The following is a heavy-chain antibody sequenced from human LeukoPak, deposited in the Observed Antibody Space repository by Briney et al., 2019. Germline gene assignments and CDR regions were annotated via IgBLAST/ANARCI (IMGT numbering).Heavy chain of an antibody. D-gene: IGHD3-10*01. V-gene: IGHV1-2*02. CDR3: ARDRGMVRGVIIHAYYYYYYMDV. Sequence: ASVKVSCKASGYTFTGYYMHWVRQAPGQGLEWMGWINPNSGGTNYAQKFQGRATMTRDTSISTAYMELSRLRSDDTAVYYCARDRGMVRGVIIHAYYYYYYMDVWGKGTTVTISS. CDR2: INPNSGGT. J-gene: IGHJ6*03. CDR1: GYTFTGYY.